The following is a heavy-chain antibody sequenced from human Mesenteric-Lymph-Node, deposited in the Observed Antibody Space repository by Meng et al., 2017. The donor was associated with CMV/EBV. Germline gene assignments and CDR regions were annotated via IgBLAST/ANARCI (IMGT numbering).Heavy chain of an antibody. CDR3: AVAIPGTGAYYYFYYGMDV. Sequence: GGSLRLSCAASGFSFSNYAMHWVRQAPGKGLEWVAVISYDGSNKYYADSVKGRFTISRDNSTNTLYLQMNSLRAEDTAVYYCAVAIPGTGAYYYFYYGMDVWGQGTTVTV. V-gene: IGHV3-30-3*01. CDR1: GFSFSNYA. D-gene: IGHD2-8*02. J-gene: IGHJ6*02. CDR2: ISYDGSNK.